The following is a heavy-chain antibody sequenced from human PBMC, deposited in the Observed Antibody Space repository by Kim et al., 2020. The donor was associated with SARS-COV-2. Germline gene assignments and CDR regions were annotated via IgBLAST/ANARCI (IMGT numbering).Heavy chain of an antibody. D-gene: IGHD2-21*01. CDR3: ANFWEEGPSIFSPTSYYYYGMDV. Sequence: GGSLRLSCAASGFTFSSYAMSWVRQAPGKGLEWVSAISGSGGSTYYADSVKGRFTISRDNSKNTLYLQMNSLRAEDTAVYYCANFWEEGPSIFSPTSYYYYGMDVWGQGTTVTVSS. J-gene: IGHJ6*02. CDR1: GFTFSSYA. V-gene: IGHV3-23*01. CDR2: ISGSGGST.